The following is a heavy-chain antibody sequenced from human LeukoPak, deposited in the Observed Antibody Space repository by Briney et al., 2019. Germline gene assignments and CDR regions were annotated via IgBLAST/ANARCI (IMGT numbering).Heavy chain of an antibody. V-gene: IGHV3-7*01. CDR2: IRHDGSAR. J-gene: IGHJ4*02. D-gene: IGHD6-19*01. Sequence: GGSLRLSCVASGFTFNNYWMTWVRQAPGKGLEWVANIRHDGSARYYGGSVKGRFTISRDDAKNSLFLQMNSLRADDTALYYCARDNSGFDYWGQGTLVTVSS. CDR3: ARDNSGFDY. CDR1: GFTFNNYW.